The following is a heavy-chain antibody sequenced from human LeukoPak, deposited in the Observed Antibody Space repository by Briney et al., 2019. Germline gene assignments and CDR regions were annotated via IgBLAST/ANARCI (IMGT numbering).Heavy chain of an antibody. V-gene: IGHV1-8*01. J-gene: IGHJ3*02. Sequence: ASVKVSCKASGYTFTNHDINWVRQASGQGLEWMGWMHSNSGNTGYAQKFQGRVSMTTNPSISTAYMELSSLRSEDTAIYYRARAVRDYYVSSGNYDAFDIWGQGTMVTVSS. CDR1: GYTFTNHD. D-gene: IGHD3-22*01. CDR3: ARAVRDYYVSSGNYDAFDI. CDR2: MHSNSGNT.